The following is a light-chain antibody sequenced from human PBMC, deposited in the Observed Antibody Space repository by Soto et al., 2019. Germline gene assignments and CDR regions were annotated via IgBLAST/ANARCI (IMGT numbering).Light chain of an antibody. CDR3: QQRSNWPPKLT. J-gene: IGKJ4*01. CDR1: QSVSSY. V-gene: IGKV3-11*01. Sequence: EIVLTQSPATLSLSPGERATLSCRASQSVSSYLAWYQQKPGQAPRLLIYDASNRATGIPARFSGSGSGTDFTLTISSLEPEDFTVYYCQQRSNWPPKLTFGGGTKVEIK. CDR2: DAS.